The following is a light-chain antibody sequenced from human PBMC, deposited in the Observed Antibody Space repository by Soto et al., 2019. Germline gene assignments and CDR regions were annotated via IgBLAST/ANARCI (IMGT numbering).Light chain of an antibody. CDR3: SSFTSSSTQV. J-gene: IGLJ2*01. Sequence: QSALTQPASVSGSLGQSITISCTGTSSDVGGYNYVSWYQQHPGKVPKRMIYEVNNRPSGVSNRFSGSKSANTASLTSSGLQADDEADYYCSSFTSSSTQVFGGGTTLTVL. CDR1: SSDVGGYNY. CDR2: EVN. V-gene: IGLV2-14*01.